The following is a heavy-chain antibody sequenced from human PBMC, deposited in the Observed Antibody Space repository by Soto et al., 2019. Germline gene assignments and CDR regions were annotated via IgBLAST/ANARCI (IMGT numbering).Heavy chain of an antibody. Sequence: SETLSLTCAVSGGSISSGGYSWSWIRQPPGKGLEWIGYIYHSGSTYYNPSLKSRVTISVDRSKNQFSLKLSSVTAADTAVYYCARARVSIGQLVRSRLEQNWFDPWGQGTLVTISS. J-gene: IGHJ5*02. CDR2: IYHSGST. V-gene: IGHV4-30-2*01. CDR3: ARARVSIGQLVRSRLEQNWFDP. D-gene: IGHD6-6*01. CDR1: GGSISSGGYS.